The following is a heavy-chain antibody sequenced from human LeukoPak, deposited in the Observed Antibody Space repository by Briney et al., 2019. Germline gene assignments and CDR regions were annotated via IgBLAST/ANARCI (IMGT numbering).Heavy chain of an antibody. CDR1: GFTFSSYG. D-gene: IGHD6-19*01. CDR3: ASSHFSIAVAGIFGWFDP. CDR2: ISGSGGST. Sequence: GGTLRLSCAASGFTFSSYGMSWVRQAPGKGLEWVSAISGSGGSTYYADSVKGRFTISRDNSKNTPYLQMNSLRAEDTAVYYCASSHFSIAVAGIFGWFDPWGQGTLVTVSS. V-gene: IGHV3-23*01. J-gene: IGHJ5*02.